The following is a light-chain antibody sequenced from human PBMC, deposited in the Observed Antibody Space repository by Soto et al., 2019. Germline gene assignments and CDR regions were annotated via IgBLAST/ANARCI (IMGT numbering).Light chain of an antibody. Sequence: EIVMTQSPATLSVSPGKRATLSCRASENIYTNLAWYQQKPGQAPRLLFYGASTRATGLPARFSGTGSGTEFTLTINSLQAEDSAVYYCQQYYNWPRTFGQGTRLEI. CDR3: QQYYNWPRT. J-gene: IGKJ5*01. CDR1: ENIYTN. V-gene: IGKV3-15*01. CDR2: GAS.